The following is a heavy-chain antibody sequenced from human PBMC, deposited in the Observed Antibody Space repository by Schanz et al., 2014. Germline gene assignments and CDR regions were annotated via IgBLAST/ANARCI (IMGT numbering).Heavy chain of an antibody. CDR2: INTANGNA. V-gene: IGHV1-3*04. Sequence: QVQLVQSGAEVKKPGASVKVSCKASGYTFTSYGISWVRQAPGQSLEWMGWINTANGNAKYSANFQARVTITRDTSATTAYMELTNLRSEDTAVYYCARDLPYCDGGKCYSDGFDIWGRGTLVNISS. CDR3: ARDLPYCDGGKCYSDGFDI. CDR1: GYTFTSYG. J-gene: IGHJ3*02. D-gene: IGHD2-21*01.